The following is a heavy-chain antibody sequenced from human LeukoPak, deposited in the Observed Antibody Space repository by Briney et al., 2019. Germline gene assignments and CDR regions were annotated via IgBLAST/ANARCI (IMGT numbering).Heavy chain of an antibody. CDR1: GYTFTNYY. CDR3: ARGSYYDFWSGQIENRDFDY. CDR2: INPSGGST. V-gene: IGHV1-46*01. J-gene: IGHJ4*02. Sequence: RASVKVSCKASGYTFTNYYMHWVRQAPGQGLEWMGIINPSGGSTSYAQKFQGRVTMTRDMSTSTVYMELSSLRSEDTAVYYCARGSYYDFWSGQIENRDFDYWGQGTLVTVSS. D-gene: IGHD3-3*01.